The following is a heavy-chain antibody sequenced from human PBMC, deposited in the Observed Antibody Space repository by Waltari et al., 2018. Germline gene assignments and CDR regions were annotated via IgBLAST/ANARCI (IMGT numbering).Heavy chain of an antibody. D-gene: IGHD1-1*01. CDR3: ATATQTGRLENTDY. V-gene: IGHV3-15*01. CDR1: GFTFNTAW. J-gene: IGHJ4*02. Sequence: EVQLVESGGGLVKPGWSLRLSCAASGFTFNTAWMTWVRRAPGRGLEWVGRIKTRAEGVTGDYASPLKGRFAVSRDDSKNTVYLEMSGLRTEDSGMYYCATATQTGRLENTDYWGQGTLVTVS. CDR2: IKTRAEGVTG.